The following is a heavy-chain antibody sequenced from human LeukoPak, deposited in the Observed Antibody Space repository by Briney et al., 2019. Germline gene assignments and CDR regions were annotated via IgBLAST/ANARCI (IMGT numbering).Heavy chain of an antibody. CDR2: SHYSGSS. J-gene: IGHJ5*02. V-gene: IGHV4-59*01. CDR3: ARGGPSTFDP. Sequence: SETLSLTCTVSGASISSYYWSWIRQPPGKGLEWIGNSHYSGSSNYNPSLMSRVTISINTSQNQFSLKLSSVTAADTAVYYCARGGPSTFDPWGQGTLVTVSS. CDR1: GASISSYY. D-gene: IGHD3-16*01.